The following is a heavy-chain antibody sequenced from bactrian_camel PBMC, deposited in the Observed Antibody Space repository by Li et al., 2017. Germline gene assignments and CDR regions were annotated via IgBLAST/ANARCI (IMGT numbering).Heavy chain of an antibody. CDR3: AEDLFTDYAR. CDR2: INSDSGST. Sequence: QLVESGGGSVQAGGSLRLSCTRSGFVYTTYCISWFRQHPGKEREGVSVINSDSGSTSYVDSVKGRFTISRDNTKNILYLQMNSLKSEDTALYYCAEDLFTDYARWGQGTQVTVS. D-gene: IGHD4*01. V-gene: IGHV3S1*01. J-gene: IGHJ4*01. CDR1: GFVYTTYC.